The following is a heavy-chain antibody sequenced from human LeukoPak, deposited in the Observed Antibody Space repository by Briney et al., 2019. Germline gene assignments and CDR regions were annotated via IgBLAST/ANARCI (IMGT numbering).Heavy chain of an antibody. CDR2: IKSKADGGTT. D-gene: IGHD3-22*01. CDR3: AKTRGPLLPEH. CDR1: GFSLSNAW. Sequence: GGSLRLSCATSGFSLSNAWMSWVRQAPGKGLEWVGRIKSKADGGTTDYAAPVKGRFTVSRDDTRNTLYLQMSSLKPEDTAVYYCAKTRGPLLPEHWGQGTLVTVSS. J-gene: IGHJ1*01. V-gene: IGHV3-15*01.